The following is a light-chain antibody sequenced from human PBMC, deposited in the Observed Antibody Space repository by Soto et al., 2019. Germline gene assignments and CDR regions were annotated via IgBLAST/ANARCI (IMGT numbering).Light chain of an antibody. J-gene: IGLJ1*01. CDR2: EVS. CDR1: SSVVGAYNY. CDR3: TSYGGSNNYV. V-gene: IGLV2-8*01. Sequence: QSVLTQPPSASGSPGQSVTISCTGTSSVVGAYNYVSWFQQHPGKAPRLLIFEVSKRPSGVPDRFSGSKSGNTASLTVSGLHAEDEADYYCTSYGGSNNYVFGTGTKVTVL.